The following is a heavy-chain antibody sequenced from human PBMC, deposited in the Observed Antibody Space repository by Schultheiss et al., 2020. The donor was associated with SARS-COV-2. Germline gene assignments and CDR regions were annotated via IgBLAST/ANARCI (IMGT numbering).Heavy chain of an antibody. CDR2: IWYDGSNK. Sequence: GGSLRLSCAASGFTFSSYGMHWVRQAPGKGLEWVAVIWYDGSNKYYADSVKGRFTISRDNSKNTLYLQMNSLRAEDTAVYYCARGRQQLVLDVWGQGTTVTVSS. D-gene: IGHD6-13*01. CDR1: GFTFSSYG. J-gene: IGHJ6*02. CDR3: ARGRQQLVLDV. V-gene: IGHV3-33*01.